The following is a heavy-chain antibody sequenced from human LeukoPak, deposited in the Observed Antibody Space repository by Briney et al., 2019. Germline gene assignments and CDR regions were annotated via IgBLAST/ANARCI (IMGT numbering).Heavy chain of an antibody. V-gene: IGHV1-18*01. J-gene: IGHJ4*02. D-gene: IGHD3-10*01. CDR2: ISAYNGNT. Sequence: ASVKVSCKASGGTFSSYAISWVRQAPGQGLEWMGWISAYNGNTNSAQSLQGRVTMTTDTSTSTAYMELRSLRSDDTAVYYCARDIHMVRGVIPNFDYWGQGTLVTVSS. CDR1: GGTFSSYA. CDR3: ARDIHMVRGVIPNFDY.